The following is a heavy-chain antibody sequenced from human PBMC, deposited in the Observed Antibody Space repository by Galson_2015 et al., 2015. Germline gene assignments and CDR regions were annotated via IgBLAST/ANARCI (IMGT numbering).Heavy chain of an antibody. D-gene: IGHD1-14*01. J-gene: IGHJ4*02. CDR3: ARSADHPPDC. V-gene: IGHV5-10-1*01. CDR1: GYSFTSYW. Sequence: QSGAEVKKPGESLRISCKGSGYSFTSYWITWVRQMPGKGLEWMGRIDPSDSYTNYSPSFQGHVIISADKSINTAYLQWSSLKASDPALYYCARSADHPPDCWGQGTLVSVSS. CDR2: IDPSDSYT.